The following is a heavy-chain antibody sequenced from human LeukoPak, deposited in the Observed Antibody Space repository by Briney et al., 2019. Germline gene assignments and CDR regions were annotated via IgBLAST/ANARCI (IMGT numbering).Heavy chain of an antibody. J-gene: IGHJ4*02. CDR3: TRAAAGHPD. CDR2: INHSGYT. D-gene: IGHD6-19*01. CDR1: GVPFSNYY. Sequence: PSETLSLTCGVSGVPFSNYYWSWVRQSPRQGLEWIGEINHSGYTNYNPSLKSRVTMSIDTSKNQFSLKLTSVTAADAGVYYCTRAAAGHPDWGQGTLVTVSS. V-gene: IGHV4-34*01.